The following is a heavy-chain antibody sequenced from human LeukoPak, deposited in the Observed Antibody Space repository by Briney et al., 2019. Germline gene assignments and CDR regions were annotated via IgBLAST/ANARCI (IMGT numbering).Heavy chain of an antibody. CDR2: INPGGGST. CDR3: AREDSSGWHYSDY. Sequence: ASVKVSCKASGYTFTSYYMHWVRQAPGQGLEWMGIINPGGGSTSYAQKFQGRVTMTRDTSTSTVYMELSSLRSDDTAVYYCAREDSSGWHYSDYWGQGTLVTVSS. J-gene: IGHJ4*02. CDR1: GYTFTSYY. D-gene: IGHD6-19*01. V-gene: IGHV1-46*01.